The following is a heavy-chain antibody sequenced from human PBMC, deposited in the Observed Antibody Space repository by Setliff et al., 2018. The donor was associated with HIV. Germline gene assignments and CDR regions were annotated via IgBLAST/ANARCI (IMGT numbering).Heavy chain of an antibody. V-gene: IGHV1-69*13. CDR1: GDTFSTYA. D-gene: IGHD2-2*01. CDR3: ARGGRVVPAATGSNAYDI. J-gene: IGHJ3*02. Sequence: SVKVSCKAAGDTFSTYAINWVRQAPGQGLEWLGGIMPIFGETNYAQNFQGRVTITADEFTSTAYMELSSLRSEDTAVYYCARGGRVVPAATGSNAYDIWGQGTKVTVSS. CDR2: IMPIFGET.